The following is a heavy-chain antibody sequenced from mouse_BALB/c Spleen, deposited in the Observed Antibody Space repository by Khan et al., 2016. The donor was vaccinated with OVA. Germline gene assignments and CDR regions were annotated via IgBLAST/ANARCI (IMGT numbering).Heavy chain of an antibody. V-gene: IGHV1-4*01. J-gene: IGHJ3*01. CDR2: INPSSGYT. CDR3: GRGGAYYRNNGWIAY. D-gene: IGHD2-5*01. Sequence: QVQLKESGAELARPGASVKMSCKASGYTFTSYTIHWIKQRPGQGLEWIGYINPSSGYTNYNQKFKDKATLTADKSSTTAYMQLSSLTSDDSAVYYFGRGGAYYRNNGWIAYWGQGTLVTVPA. CDR1: GYTFTSYT.